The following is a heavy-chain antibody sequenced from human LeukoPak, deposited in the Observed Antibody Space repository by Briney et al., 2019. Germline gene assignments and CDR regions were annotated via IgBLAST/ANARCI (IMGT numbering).Heavy chain of an antibody. D-gene: IGHD4-17*01. J-gene: IGHJ4*02. Sequence: SETLSLTCTVSVGSISSYYWSWIRQPAGKGLEGIGRIYTSGSTNYNPSLNSRVTMSVDTCKNQFSLKLSAVTAADTAVYYCARTYGDYVYYFDYWGQGTLVTVSS. CDR3: ARTYGDYVYYFDY. V-gene: IGHV4-4*07. CDR2: IYTSGST. CDR1: VGSISSYY.